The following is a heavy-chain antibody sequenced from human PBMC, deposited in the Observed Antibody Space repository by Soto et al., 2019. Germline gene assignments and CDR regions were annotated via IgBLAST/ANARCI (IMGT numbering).Heavy chain of an antibody. CDR2: ISGYNGNT. Sequence: ASVKVSCKASGYTFTNYGITWVRQAPGQGLEWMGWISGYNGNTNYAPKLQGRVTMTTDTSTSTAYMELRSLRSDDTAVYYCARDQVPVANWFDPWGQGTLVTVSS. J-gene: IGHJ5*02. V-gene: IGHV1-18*04. D-gene: IGHD2-2*01. CDR1: GYTFTNYG. CDR3: ARDQVPVANWFDP.